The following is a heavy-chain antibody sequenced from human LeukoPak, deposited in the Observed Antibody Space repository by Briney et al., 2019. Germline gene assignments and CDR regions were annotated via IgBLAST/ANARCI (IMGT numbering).Heavy chain of an antibody. CDR1: GFTFSSYA. D-gene: IGHD3-22*01. V-gene: IGHV3-23*01. CDR3: ATYSSGYYYNYFDY. Sequence: GGSLRLSCAASGFTFSSYAMSWVRQAPGKGLEWVSAISGSGGSTYYADSVKGRFTISRDNSKNTLYLQMNSLRAEDTAVYYCATYSSGYYYNYFDYWGQGTLVTVSS. CDR2: ISGSGGST. J-gene: IGHJ4*02.